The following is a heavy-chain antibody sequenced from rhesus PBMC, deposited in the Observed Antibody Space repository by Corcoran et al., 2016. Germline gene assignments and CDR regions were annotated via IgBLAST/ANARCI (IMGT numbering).Heavy chain of an antibody. CDR2: INGNSGTT. V-gene: IGHV4-80*01. Sequence: QVQLQESGPGLVKPSETLSLTCAVSGGSFSSYWWSWIRPPPGKGLDWIGEINGNSGTTNYNPSLKSRVTISKDASKNQFSRKLGSVTAADTAMYYCARDRITPRGRFDVWGPGVLVTVSS. CDR3: ARDRITPRGRFDV. D-gene: IGHD2-2*01. J-gene: IGHJ5-1*01. CDR1: GGSFSSYW.